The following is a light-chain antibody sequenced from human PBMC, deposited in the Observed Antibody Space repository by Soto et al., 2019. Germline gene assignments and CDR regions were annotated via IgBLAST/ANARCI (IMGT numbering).Light chain of an antibody. CDR3: LQDYNYPLT. CDR1: QTISSW. Sequence: IQMTQSPSTLPASVGDRVTITCRASQTISSWLAWYQQKPGKAPDLLIYAASSLQSGVPSRFSGSGSGTDFTLTISSLQPEDFATYYCLQDYNYPLTFGQGTKVDIK. J-gene: IGKJ1*01. V-gene: IGKV1-6*01. CDR2: AAS.